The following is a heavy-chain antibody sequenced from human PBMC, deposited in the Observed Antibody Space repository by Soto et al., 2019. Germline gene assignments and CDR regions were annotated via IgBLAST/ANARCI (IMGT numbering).Heavy chain of an antibody. CDR1: GFIFSNCA. CDR2: ISESGYRT. V-gene: IGHV3-23*01. J-gene: IGHJ5*02. Sequence: VQLLESGGDLVQPGGSLRLSCAASGFIFSNCAMSWVRQAPGKGLEWVASISESGYRTYAADSVKGRFTISRDTTKNSVSLLMNRLRVDDTAMYYCPNDAYSPYSVLWFFDLWRQGTQVNVSS. CDR3: PNDAYSPYSVLWFFDL. D-gene: IGHD5-12*01.